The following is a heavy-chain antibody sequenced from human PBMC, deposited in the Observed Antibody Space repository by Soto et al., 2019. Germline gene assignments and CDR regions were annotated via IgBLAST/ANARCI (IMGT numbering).Heavy chain of an antibody. V-gene: IGHV3-30*04. Sequence: GGSLRLSCAASGFTFSSYAMHWVRQAPGKGLEWVAVISYDGSNKYYADSVKGRFTISRDNSKNTLYLQMNSLRAEDTAVYYCARDNVRSGSYYFDYWGQGTLVTVSS. CDR1: GFTFSSYA. D-gene: IGHD1-26*01. CDR3: ARDNVRSGSYYFDY. CDR2: ISYDGSNK. J-gene: IGHJ4*02.